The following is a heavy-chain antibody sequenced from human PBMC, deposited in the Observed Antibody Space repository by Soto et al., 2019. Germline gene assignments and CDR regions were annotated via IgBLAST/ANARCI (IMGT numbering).Heavy chain of an antibody. CDR3: ARDRYGDYVFDY. D-gene: IGHD4-17*01. CDR2: ISSGGRTI. Sequence: GGSLRLSCSASGFTFSSHSMNWVRQAPGKGLEWVSYISSGGRTISYADSLKGRFTISRDNAQNSLYLQMNSLRDEDTAVYYCARDRYGDYVFDYWGQGTLVTVSS. V-gene: IGHV3-48*02. CDR1: GFTFSSHS. J-gene: IGHJ4*02.